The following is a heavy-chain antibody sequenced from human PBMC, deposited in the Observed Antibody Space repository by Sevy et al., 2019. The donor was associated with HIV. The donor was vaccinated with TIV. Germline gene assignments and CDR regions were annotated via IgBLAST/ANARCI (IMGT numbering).Heavy chain of an antibody. V-gene: IGHV3-23*01. Sequence: GGSLRLSCKPSGFTFTSYAMNWVRQAPGKGLEWISTIYGSGGCTYYADSVKGRFTISRDKSKNTLYLQMNSLRTEDTALYYCAGGRYDSSGSFDALDIWGQGTMVTVSS. D-gene: IGHD3-22*01. CDR2: IYGSGGCT. J-gene: IGHJ3*02. CDR1: GFTFTSYA. CDR3: AGGRYDSSGSFDALDI.